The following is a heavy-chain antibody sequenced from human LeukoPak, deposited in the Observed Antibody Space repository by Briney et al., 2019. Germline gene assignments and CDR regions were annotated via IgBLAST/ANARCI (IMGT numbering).Heavy chain of an antibody. Sequence: SETLSLTCTVSGGSISSGGYYWSWIRQPPGKGLEWIGYIYHSGSTYYNPSLKSRVTISVDRSKNQFSLKLSSVTAADTAVYYCARGPPRAVITGTPTAFDYWGQGTLVTVSS. V-gene: IGHV4-30-2*01. J-gene: IGHJ4*02. CDR3: ARGPPRAVITGTPTAFDY. CDR2: IYHSGST. CDR1: GGSISSGGYY. D-gene: IGHD1-7*01.